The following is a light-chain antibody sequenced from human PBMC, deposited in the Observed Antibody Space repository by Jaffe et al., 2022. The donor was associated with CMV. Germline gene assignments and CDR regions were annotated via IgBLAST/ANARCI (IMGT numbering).Light chain of an antibody. CDR2: KVS. CDR3: MQGTHWPQT. CDR1: QSLVHSDGNTY. Sequence: DVVMTQSPLSLPVTLGQPASISCRSSQSLVHSDGNTYLNWFQQRPGQSPRRLISKVSNRDSWVPDRFSGSGSGTDFILKISRVEAEDVGVYYCMQGTHWPQTFGQGTKVEIK. J-gene: IGKJ1*01. V-gene: IGKV2-30*02.